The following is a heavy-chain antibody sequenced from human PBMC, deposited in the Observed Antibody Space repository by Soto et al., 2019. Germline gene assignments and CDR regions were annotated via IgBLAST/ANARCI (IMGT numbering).Heavy chain of an antibody. CDR2: ISSSGGNT. J-gene: IGHJ4*02. CDR1: GFSCSTYA. V-gene: IGHV3-23*01. Sequence: GGSLRLCWEVSGFSCSTYAMSWVRQAPGKGLEWVSGISSSGGNTYYSDSVKGRFTISRDNSRDTLFLQMNRLSAEDTALYFCAKDLRTGVAPTYLDFWGQGNLVTVSS. D-gene: IGHD3-10*01. CDR3: AKDLRTGVAPTYLDF.